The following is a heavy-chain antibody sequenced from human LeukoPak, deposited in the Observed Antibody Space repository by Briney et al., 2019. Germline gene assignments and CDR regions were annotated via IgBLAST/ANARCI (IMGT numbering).Heavy chain of an antibody. D-gene: IGHD1-26*01. CDR1: GYTFTSYA. J-gene: IGHJ4*02. CDR3: ARDGAARKPRAFDY. V-gene: IGHV1-3*01. Sequence: ASVKVSCKASGYTFTSYAVHWVRQAPGQRLEWMGWINAGNGNTKYSQKFQGRVTITRDTSARTAYMELSSLRSEDTAVYYCARDGAARKPRAFDYWGQGTLVTVSS. CDR2: INAGNGNT.